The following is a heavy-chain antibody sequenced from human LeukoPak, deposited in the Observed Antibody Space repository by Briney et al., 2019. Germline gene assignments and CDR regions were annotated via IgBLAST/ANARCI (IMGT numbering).Heavy chain of an antibody. CDR1: GYIFTSYW. V-gene: IGHV5-51*01. Sequence: PGESRKISGKGPGYIFTSYWSGWWRQMPGKGLEWMGSIYPGDSDTRYSPSFQAQVTSSAAKSIRTAYLQCSRLKASETDLYYCARRGIAAAGGNDAFDIWGQGTMVTVSS. CDR2: IYPGDSDT. CDR3: ARRGIAAAGGNDAFDI. D-gene: IGHD6-13*01. J-gene: IGHJ3*02.